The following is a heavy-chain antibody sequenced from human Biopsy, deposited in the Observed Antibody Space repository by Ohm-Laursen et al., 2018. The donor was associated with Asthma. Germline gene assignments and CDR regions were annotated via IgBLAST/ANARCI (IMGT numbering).Heavy chain of an antibody. CDR3: ARGYSGSDRIVYYYSGLEV. V-gene: IGHV1-69*01. CDR1: GDSFSNYA. CDR2: LIPVLGTP. Sequence: SPVKVSCKASGDSFSNYAISWVRQAPGQGLEWMGGLIPVLGTPDHAQMFEGRVTITADESTSTAYMELSSLSSEDTAVYYCARGYSGSDRIVYYYSGLEVWGQGTTVTVS. D-gene: IGHD5-12*01. J-gene: IGHJ6*02.